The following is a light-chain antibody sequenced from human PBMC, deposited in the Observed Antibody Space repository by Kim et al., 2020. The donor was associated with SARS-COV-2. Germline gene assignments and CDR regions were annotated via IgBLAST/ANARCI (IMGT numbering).Light chain of an antibody. V-gene: IGLV7-46*01. Sequence: PGGTVTLTCDSSTGAVTSGHYPYWFQQKPGQAPRTLIYHTSNKHSWTPGRFSGSLLGGKAALTLSGAQPEDEADYYCLIYYSGVWVFGGGTQLTVL. CDR1: TGAVTSGHY. CDR2: HTS. CDR3: LIYYSGVWV. J-gene: IGLJ2*01.